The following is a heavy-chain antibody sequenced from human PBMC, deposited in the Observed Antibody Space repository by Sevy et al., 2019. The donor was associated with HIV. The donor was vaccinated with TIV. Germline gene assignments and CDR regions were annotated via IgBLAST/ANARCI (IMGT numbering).Heavy chain of an antibody. J-gene: IGHJ4*02. Sequence: GGSLRLSCAASGLTFSSYGMHWVRQAPGKGLEWVALIWFDGSNTYYADSVKGRFTISRDIAKNTLHLQMNSLRGEDTAVYYCARDLEFYDNGDYGPAFMPDYWGQGTLVTVSS. CDR1: GLTFSSYG. CDR2: IWFDGSNT. CDR3: ARDLEFYDNGDYGPAFMPDY. V-gene: IGHV3-33*01. D-gene: IGHD4-17*01.